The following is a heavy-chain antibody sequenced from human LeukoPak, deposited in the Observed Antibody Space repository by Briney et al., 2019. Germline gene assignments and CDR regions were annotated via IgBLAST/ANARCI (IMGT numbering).Heavy chain of an antibody. CDR1: GFTFSSYS. CDR3: ARDLRTRGLFDP. V-gene: IGHV3-21*01. J-gene: IGHJ5*02. Sequence: PGGSLRLSCAASGFTFSSYSMNWVRQAPGKGLEWVSSISSSSSYIYYADSVKGRFTISRDNAKNSLYLQMNSLRAEHTAVYYCARDLRTRGLFDPWGQGTLVTVSS. D-gene: IGHD3-10*01. CDR2: ISSSSSYI.